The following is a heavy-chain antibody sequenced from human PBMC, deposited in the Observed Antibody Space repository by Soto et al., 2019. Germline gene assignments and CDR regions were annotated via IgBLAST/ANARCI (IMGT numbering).Heavy chain of an antibody. CDR2: IIPIFGTA. CDR1: GGAFSSYA. J-gene: IGHJ6*02. V-gene: IGHV1-69*13. Sequence: SVKVSCKASGGAFSSYAISWVRQAPGQGLEWMGGIIPIFGTANYAQKFQGRVTITADESTSTAYMELSSLRSEDTAVYYCARDEGVVVVTAQSPYYYYGMDVWGQGTTVTVSS. D-gene: IGHD2-21*02. CDR3: ARDEGVVVVTAQSPYYYYGMDV.